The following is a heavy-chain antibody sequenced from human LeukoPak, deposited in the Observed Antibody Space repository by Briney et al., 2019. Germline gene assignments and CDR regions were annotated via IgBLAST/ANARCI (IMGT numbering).Heavy chain of an antibody. Sequence: SETLSLTCTVSGYSISSGYYWGWIRQPPGKGLEWIGNIYHSGSTYYNPSLKSRVTISVDTSKNHFSLKLSSVTAADTAVYYCARDLVDCSGGSCYSTFDYWGQGTLVTVSS. D-gene: IGHD2-15*01. CDR3: ARDLVDCSGGSCYSTFDY. CDR2: IYHSGST. V-gene: IGHV4-38-2*02. J-gene: IGHJ4*02. CDR1: GYSISSGYY.